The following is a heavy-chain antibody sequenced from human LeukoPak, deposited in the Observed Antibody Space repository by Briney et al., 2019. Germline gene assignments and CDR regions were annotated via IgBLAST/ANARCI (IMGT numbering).Heavy chain of an antibody. Sequence: GRSLRLTCAASGFTFSSYGMHWVRQAPGKGLEWVAVISHDANGKWYADSVQGRFTISRDNSKNTLSLQMDSLRAEDTAVYYCARDDRGSGLGPPHDYWGPGTLVTVSS. V-gene: IGHV3-33*05. CDR1: GFTFSSYG. CDR2: ISHDANGK. J-gene: IGHJ4*02. CDR3: ARDDRGSGLGPPHDY. D-gene: IGHD3-16*01.